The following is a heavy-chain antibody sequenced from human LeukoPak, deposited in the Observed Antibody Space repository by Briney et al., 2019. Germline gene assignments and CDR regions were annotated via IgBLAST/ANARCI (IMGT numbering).Heavy chain of an antibody. Sequence: PGGPLRLSCAASGFTVISNYMSWVRQAPGKGLEWGLVIYSGGATNYAHSMKGRFTISRDNSKHTLYIQMNSLRDEDTAMYYCAREGYEYLGYPFDYWGQGTLVTVSS. CDR1: GFTVISNY. J-gene: IGHJ4*02. CDR3: AREGYEYLGYPFDY. D-gene: IGHD5-18*01. CDR2: IYSGGAT. V-gene: IGHV3-53*01.